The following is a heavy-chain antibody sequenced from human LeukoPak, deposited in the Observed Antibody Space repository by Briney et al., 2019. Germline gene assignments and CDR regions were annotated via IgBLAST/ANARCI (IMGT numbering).Heavy chain of an antibody. V-gene: IGHV4-59*01. CDR1: GGSISSYY. CDR2: IYYSGST. Sequence: PSETLSLTCTVSGGSISSYYWSWIRQPPGKGLEWIGYIYYSGSTNYNPSLKSRVTISVDTSKNQFSLKLSSVTAADTAVYYCARERSYWYFDLWGRGTLVTVSS. J-gene: IGHJ2*01. CDR3: ARERSYWYFDL.